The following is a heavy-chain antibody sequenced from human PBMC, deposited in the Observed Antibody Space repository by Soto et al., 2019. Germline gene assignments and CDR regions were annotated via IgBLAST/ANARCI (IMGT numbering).Heavy chain of an antibody. J-gene: IGHJ6*02. CDR3: AKWLDFWSGYYDPAADYYYYGMDV. CDR2: IIPILGIA. V-gene: IGHV1-69*02. Sequence: SVKVSCKASGGTFSSYTISWVRQAPGQGLEWMGRIIPILGIANYAQKFQGRVTITADKSTSTAYMELNSLRAEDTAVYYCAKWLDFWSGYYDPAADYYYYGMDVWGQGTTVTVSS. CDR1: GGTFSSYT. D-gene: IGHD3-3*01.